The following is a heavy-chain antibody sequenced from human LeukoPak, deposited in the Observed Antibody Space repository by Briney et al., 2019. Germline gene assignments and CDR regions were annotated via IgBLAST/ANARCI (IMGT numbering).Heavy chain of an antibody. CDR2: ISYDGSNK. CDR3: YHHCYYGMDV. J-gene: IGHJ6*02. CDR1: GFTFSSYA. V-gene: IGHV3-30-3*01. Sequence: GGSLRLSCAASGFTFSSYAMHWVRQAPGKGLEWVAVISYDGSNKYYADSVKGRFTISRDNSKNTLYLQMNSLRAEDTAVYYCYHHCYYGMDVWGQGTTVTVSS. D-gene: IGHD1-14*01.